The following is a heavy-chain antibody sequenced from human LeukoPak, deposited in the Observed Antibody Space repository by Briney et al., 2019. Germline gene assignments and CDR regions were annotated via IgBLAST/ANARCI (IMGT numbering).Heavy chain of an antibody. Sequence: GGSLRLSCAASGFTFSNAWMTWVRQAPGKGLEWVGRIKSKTDGGTTDYAAPVKGRSTVSRDDSKNTLYLQMNSLKTEDTALYYCTTYTRGGMDVWGQGTTVTVSS. D-gene: IGHD4-11*01. V-gene: IGHV3-15*01. CDR1: GFTFSNAW. CDR2: IKSKTDGGTT. CDR3: TTYTRGGMDV. J-gene: IGHJ6*02.